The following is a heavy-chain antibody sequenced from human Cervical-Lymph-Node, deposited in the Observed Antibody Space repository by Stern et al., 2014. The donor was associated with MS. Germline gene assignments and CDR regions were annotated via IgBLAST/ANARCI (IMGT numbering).Heavy chain of an antibody. CDR2: IWYDGSNR. CDR3: AREGGNTAEYFQH. V-gene: IGHV3-33*01. J-gene: IGHJ1*01. D-gene: IGHD4-23*01. Sequence: VQLLQSGGGVVQPGRSLRLSCAASGFTFSSSGMHWVRQAPGQGLEWLARIWYDGSNRYYADSVKGRFTISRDNSKNTLYLQMNSLRAEDTAVYYCAREGGNTAEYFQHWGQGTLVTVSS. CDR1: GFTFSSSG.